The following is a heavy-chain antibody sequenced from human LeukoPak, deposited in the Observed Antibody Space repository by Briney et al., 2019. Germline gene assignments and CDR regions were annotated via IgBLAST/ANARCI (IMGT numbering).Heavy chain of an antibody. D-gene: IGHD3-10*01. CDR3: AVTNWFDP. CDR2: IYYSGST. J-gene: IGHJ5*02. V-gene: IGHV4-39*01. CDR1: GGSISSSSYY. Sequence: SETLSLTCTVSGGSISSSSYYWGWIRQPPGKGLEWIGSIYYSGSTYYNPSLKSRVTISVDTSKNQFSLKLSSVTAADTAVYYCAVTNWFDPWGQGTLVTVSS.